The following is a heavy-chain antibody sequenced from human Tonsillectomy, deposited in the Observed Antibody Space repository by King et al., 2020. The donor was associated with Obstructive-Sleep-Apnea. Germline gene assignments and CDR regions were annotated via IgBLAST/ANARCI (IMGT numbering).Heavy chain of an antibody. CDR3: ARVGSDYGDSTFDY. D-gene: IGHD4-17*01. Sequence: HVQLQESGPGLVKPSQTLSLTCTFSGGSISSGGYYWSWIRQHPGKGLEWSGYIYYSGSTYYNPSLKSRVTISVDTSKNQFSLKLSSVSAADTAVYYCARVGSDYGDSTFDYWGQGTLVTVSS. V-gene: IGHV4-31*03. CDR2: IYYSGST. J-gene: IGHJ4*02. CDR1: GGSISSGGYY.